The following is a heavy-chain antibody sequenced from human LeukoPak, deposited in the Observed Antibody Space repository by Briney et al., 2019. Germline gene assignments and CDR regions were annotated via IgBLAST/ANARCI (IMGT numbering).Heavy chain of an antibody. D-gene: IGHD4-11*01. Sequence: GASLRLSCAASGFTFSSYAMSWVRQAPGKGLEWVSAISGGGGSTYYADSVKGRFTISRDNSKNTLYLRMNSLRAEDTAVYYCAKGYSGYFQHWGQGTLVTVSS. V-gene: IGHV3-23*01. CDR2: ISGGGGST. CDR1: GFTFSSYA. CDR3: AKGYSGYFQH. J-gene: IGHJ1*01.